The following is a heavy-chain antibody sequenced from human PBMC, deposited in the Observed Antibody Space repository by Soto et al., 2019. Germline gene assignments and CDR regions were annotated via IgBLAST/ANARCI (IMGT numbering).Heavy chain of an antibody. D-gene: IGHD6-13*01. J-gene: IGHJ6*02. CDR3: ASGEDDSVAGTSTSYFGMDA. CDR2: IYYSGST. Sequence: SETLSLTCTVSGGSISSYYWSWIRQPPGKGLEWIGYIYYSGSTNYNPSLKSRVTISVDTSKNQFSLKLSSVTAADTAVYYCASGEDDSVAGTSTSYFGMDAWGHAITVSVP. V-gene: IGHV4-59*01. CDR1: GGSISSYY.